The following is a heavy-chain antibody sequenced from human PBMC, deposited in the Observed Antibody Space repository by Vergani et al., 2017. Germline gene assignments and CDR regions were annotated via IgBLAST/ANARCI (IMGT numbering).Heavy chain of an antibody. V-gene: IGHV3-15*01. CDR2: IKSKTDGGTT. D-gene: IGHD6-19*01. CDR1: GFTFSNAW. Sequence: EVQLVESGGGLVKPGGSLRLSCAAPGFTFSNAWMSWVRQAPGKGLEWVGRIKSKTDGGTTDYAAPVKGRFTISRDDSKNTLYLQMNSLKTEDTAVYYCTTGTTVAGIRHYYYGMDVWGQGTTVTVSS. J-gene: IGHJ6*02. CDR3: TTGTTVAGIRHYYYGMDV.